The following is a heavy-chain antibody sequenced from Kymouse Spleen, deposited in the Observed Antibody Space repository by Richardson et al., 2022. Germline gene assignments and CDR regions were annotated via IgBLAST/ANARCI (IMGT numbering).Heavy chain of an antibody. Sequence: QVQLQQWGAGLLKPSETLSLTCAVYGGSFSGYYWSWIRQPPGKGLEWIGEINHSGSTNYNPSLKSRVTISVDTSKNQFSLKLSSVTAADTAVYYCARGGTGEGRDGYYGMDVWGQGTTVTVSS. CDR3: ARGGTGEGRDGYYGMDV. CDR2: INHSGST. CDR1: GGSFSGYY. D-gene: IGHD7-27*02. V-gene: IGHV4-34*01. J-gene: IGHJ6*02.